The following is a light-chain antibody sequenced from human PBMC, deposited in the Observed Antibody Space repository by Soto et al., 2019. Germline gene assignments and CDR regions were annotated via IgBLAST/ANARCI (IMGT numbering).Light chain of an antibody. CDR3: QQSRNTPFT. CDR1: QSISNY. J-gene: IGKJ5*01. Sequence: IQLTQSPSSLSASVGDRVTITCRASQSISNYLNWYQQKPGKAPNLLIYDASSLLSGVPSRFSGSGSGTDFTLSISSLQPDDFASYYCQQSRNTPFTFGQGTRLEI. CDR2: DAS. V-gene: IGKV1-39*01.